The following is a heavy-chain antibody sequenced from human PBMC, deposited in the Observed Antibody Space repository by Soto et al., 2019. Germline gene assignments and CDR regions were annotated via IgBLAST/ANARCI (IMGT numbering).Heavy chain of an antibody. J-gene: IGHJ4*02. V-gene: IGHV3-30-3*01. Sequence: ESGGGVVQPGRSLRLSCAASGFTFSSYAMHWVRQAPGKGLEWVAVISYDGSNKYYADSVKGRFTISRDNSKNTLYLQMNSLRAEDTAVYYCARERYGDYEYYFDYWGQGTLVTVSS. CDR2: ISYDGSNK. CDR1: GFTFSSYA. CDR3: ARERYGDYEYYFDY. D-gene: IGHD4-17*01.